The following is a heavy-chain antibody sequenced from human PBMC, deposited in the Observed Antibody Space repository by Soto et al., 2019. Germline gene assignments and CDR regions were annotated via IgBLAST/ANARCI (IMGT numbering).Heavy chain of an antibody. CDR3: ARHTSGGSCYFRCDYYYYMDV. CDR2: IYYSGST. CDR1: GGSISSSSYY. V-gene: IGHV4-39*01. D-gene: IGHD2-15*01. Sequence: SETLSLTCTVSGGSISSSSYYWGWIRQPPGKGLEWIGSIYYSGSTYYNPSLKSRVTISVDTSKNQFSLKLSSVTAADTAVYYCARHTSGGSCYFRCDYYYYMDVWGKGTTVTVSS. J-gene: IGHJ6*03.